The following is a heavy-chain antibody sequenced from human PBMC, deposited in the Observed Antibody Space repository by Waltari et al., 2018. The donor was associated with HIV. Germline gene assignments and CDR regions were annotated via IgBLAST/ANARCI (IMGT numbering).Heavy chain of an antibody. CDR3: ARVKRLRLGELSLYRRGNVYNWFDP. V-gene: IGHV4-34*01. CDR1: GGSFSGYY. Sequence: QVQLQQWGAGLLKPSETPSLTCAVYGGSFSGYYWSWIRQPPGKGLEWIGEINHSGSTNYNPSLKIRVTISVDTAKNQFSLKLSSVTAADTAVYYCARVKRLRLGELSLYRRGNVYNWFDPWGQGTLVTVSS. J-gene: IGHJ5*02. D-gene: IGHD3-16*02. CDR2: INHSGST.